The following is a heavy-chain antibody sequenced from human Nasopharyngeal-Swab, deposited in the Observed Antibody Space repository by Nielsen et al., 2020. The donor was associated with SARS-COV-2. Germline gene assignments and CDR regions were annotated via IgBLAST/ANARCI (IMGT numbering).Heavy chain of an antibody. CDR2: MRSKANNYAT. CDR3: STTVVYGDYRWYFDL. Sequence: GESLKISCAASGFTFSGSAMYWVRQASGKGPEWVGRMRSKANNYATAYAASVRGRFTISRDDSKNTAYLQMDSLKTEDTAVYYCSTTVVYGDYRWYFDLWGRGTLVTVSS. J-gene: IGHJ2*01. D-gene: IGHD4-17*01. V-gene: IGHV3-73*01. CDR1: GFTFSGSA.